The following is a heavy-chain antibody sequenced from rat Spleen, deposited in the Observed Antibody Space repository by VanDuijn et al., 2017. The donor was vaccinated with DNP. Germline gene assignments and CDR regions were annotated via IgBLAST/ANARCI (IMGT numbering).Heavy chain of an antibody. CDR1: GFTFSDYY. CDR2: ISYAGGST. CDR3: ARQRLTGSSGNYFDY. Sequence: EVQLVESGGGLVQPGRSLKLSCAASGFTFSDYYMAWVRQAPTKGLELVAYISYAGGSTYHGDSVKGRFTISRDNAESTLYLQMNSLKSEDTATYYCARQRLTGSSGNYFDYWGQGVMVTVSS. J-gene: IGHJ2*01. V-gene: IGHV5-22*01. D-gene: IGHD5-1*01.